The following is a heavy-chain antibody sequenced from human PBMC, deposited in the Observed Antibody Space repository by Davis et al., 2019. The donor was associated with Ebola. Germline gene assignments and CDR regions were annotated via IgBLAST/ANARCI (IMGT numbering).Heavy chain of an antibody. CDR1: GFTFSSYA. J-gene: IGHJ4*02. V-gene: IGHV3-23*01. Sequence: GESLKISCAASGFTFSSYAMSWVRQAPGKGLEWVSGITGSGSSTYYADSVKGRFTISRDNSKSTLYLQMNSLRAEDTAVYYCAKAYCSSTSCYTLAFDYWGQGTLVTVSS. D-gene: IGHD2-2*02. CDR2: ITGSGSST. CDR3: AKAYCSSTSCYTLAFDY.